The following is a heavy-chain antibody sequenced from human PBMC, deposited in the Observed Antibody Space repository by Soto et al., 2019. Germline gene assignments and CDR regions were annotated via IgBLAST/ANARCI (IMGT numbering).Heavy chain of an antibody. CDR2: AIPVYGST. CDR3: ARRGVANSRDAFDI. V-gene: IGHV1-69*01. CDR1: GGTFSNYA. J-gene: IGHJ3*02. Sequence: QVQLVQSGAEVKEPGTSVKVSCEVSGGTFSNYAITWVRQAPGQGLEWLGGAIPVYGSTNYAQKFQGRVTITAGESATTTFMELSSLRSDDTAAYYCARRGVANSRDAFDIWGQGTLVTVS. D-gene: IGHD1-26*01.